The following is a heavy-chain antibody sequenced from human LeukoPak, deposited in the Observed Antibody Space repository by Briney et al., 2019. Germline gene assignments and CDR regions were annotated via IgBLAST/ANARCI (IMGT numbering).Heavy chain of an antibody. D-gene: IGHD3-10*01. CDR1: GFTLSSYS. Sequence: PGGSLRLSYVASGFTLSSYSVNWVRQAPGKGLEWVSYISSSSSTMYYADSVKGRFTISRDNARDSLYLQMNSLRDEDTAVYYCARDFRLLSLSRSYGMDGWGQGTTVTVSS. CDR3: ARDFRLLSLSRSYGMDG. V-gene: IGHV3-48*02. CDR2: ISSSSSTM. J-gene: IGHJ6*02.